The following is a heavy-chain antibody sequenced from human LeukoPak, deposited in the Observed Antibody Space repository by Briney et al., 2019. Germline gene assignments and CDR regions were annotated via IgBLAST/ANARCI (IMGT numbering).Heavy chain of an antibody. CDR2: ISYDGSNR. Sequence: PGGSLRLSCAAPGFTFSSYAMHWVRQAPGKGLEWVAVISYDGSNRYYADSVKGRFTISRDSSKNTLYLQMNSLRVEDTALYYCARGRGVGEQWLLRGYFDYWGQGTLVTVSS. V-gene: IGHV3-30-3*01. D-gene: IGHD6-19*01. J-gene: IGHJ4*02. CDR3: ARGRGVGEQWLLRGYFDY. CDR1: GFTFSSYA.